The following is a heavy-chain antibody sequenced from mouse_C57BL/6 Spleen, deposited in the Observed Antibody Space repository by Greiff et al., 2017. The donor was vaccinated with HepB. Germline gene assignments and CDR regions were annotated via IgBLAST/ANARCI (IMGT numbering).Heavy chain of an antibody. CDR1: GYAFSSSW. CDR2: IYPGDGDT. CDR3: ARGTGVDYFDY. V-gene: IGHV1-82*01. J-gene: IGHJ2*01. D-gene: IGHD1-1*01. Sequence: VQGVESGPELVKPGASVKISCKASGYAFSSSWMNWVKQRPGKGLEWIGRIYPGDGDTNYNGKFKGKATLTADKSSSTAYMQLSSLTSEDSAVYFCARGTGVDYFDYWGQGTTLTVSS.